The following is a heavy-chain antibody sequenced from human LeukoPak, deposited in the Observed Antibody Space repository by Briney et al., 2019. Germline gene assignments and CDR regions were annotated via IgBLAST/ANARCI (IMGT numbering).Heavy chain of an antibody. CDR2: ISYDGSNK. D-gene: IGHD6-19*01. CDR1: GFTFSSYA. CDR3: ARGVAVAGAAFDY. Sequence: GRSLRLSCAASGFTFSSYAMPWVRQAPGKGLEWVAVISYDGSNKYYADSVKGRFTISRDNSKNTLYLQMNSLRAEDTAVYYCARGVAVAGAAFDYWGQGTLVTVSS. J-gene: IGHJ4*02. V-gene: IGHV3-30-3*01.